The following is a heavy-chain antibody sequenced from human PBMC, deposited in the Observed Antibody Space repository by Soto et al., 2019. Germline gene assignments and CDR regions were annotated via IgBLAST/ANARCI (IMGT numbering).Heavy chain of an antibody. V-gene: IGHV3-11*01. CDR3: ARDLKQQLVLNWFDP. CDR1: GFTFSDYY. Sequence: PGGSLRLSCAASGFTFSDYYMSWIRQAPGKGLEWVSYISSSGSTIYYADSVEGRFTISRDNAKNSLYLQMNSLRAEDTAVYYCARDLKQQLVLNWFDPWGQGTLVTVSS. D-gene: IGHD6-13*01. J-gene: IGHJ5*02. CDR2: ISSSGSTI.